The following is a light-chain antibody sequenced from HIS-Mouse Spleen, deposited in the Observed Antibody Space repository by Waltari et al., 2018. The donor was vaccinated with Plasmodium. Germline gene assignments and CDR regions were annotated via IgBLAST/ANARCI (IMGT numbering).Light chain of an antibody. V-gene: IGKV4-1*01. Sequence: DIVMTQSPDSLAVSLGERATINCKSSQSVLYSSNNKNYLAWYQQKQGQPPKLLIYWASTRESVVPDRFSGSGSGTDFTLTISSLQPDDFATYYCQQYNSYSWTFGQGTKVEIK. CDR2: WAS. CDR1: QSVLYSSNNKNY. CDR3: QQYNSYSWT. J-gene: IGKJ1*01.